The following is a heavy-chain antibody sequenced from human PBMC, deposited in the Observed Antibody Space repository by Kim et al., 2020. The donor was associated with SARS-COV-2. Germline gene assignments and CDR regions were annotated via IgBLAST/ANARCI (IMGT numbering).Heavy chain of an antibody. J-gene: IGHJ3*02. D-gene: IGHD4-4*01. Sequence: PPRLSRVTMAVDTSRNQFALKLSSVAAADTAVYYCARDEITVFGTHAFDIWGQGTMVTVSS. V-gene: IGHV4-4*07. CDR3: ARDEITVFGTHAFDI.